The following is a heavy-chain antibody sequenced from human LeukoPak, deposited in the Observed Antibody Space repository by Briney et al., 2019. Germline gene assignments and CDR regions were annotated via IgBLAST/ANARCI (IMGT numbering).Heavy chain of an antibody. CDR1: GFTFSTYW. D-gene: IGHD3-16*01. CDR2: IKQDGGEK. CDR3: ARDNPFGGY. J-gene: IGHJ4*02. V-gene: IGHV3-7*03. Sequence: PGGSLRLSCAASGFTFSTYWMSWVRQAPGKGLEWVANIKQDGGEKNYVDSVEGRFTISRDNAKNSLFLQMNSLRAEDTALYYCARDNPFGGYWGQGTLVTVSS.